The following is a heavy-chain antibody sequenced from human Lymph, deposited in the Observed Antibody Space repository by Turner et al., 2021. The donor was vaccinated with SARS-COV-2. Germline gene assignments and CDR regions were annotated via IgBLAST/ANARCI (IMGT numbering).Heavy chain of an antibody. V-gene: IGHV1-69*10. D-gene: IGHD1-20*01. CDR1: GGTFSSYA. Sequence: QVQLVQSGAEVKKPGSSVKVSCKASGGTFSSYAISWVRQAPGKGLEWMGGITPMLDIANYAQKFQGRVTITADKSTSTADMELSSLRSEDTAVYYCARDVTGPLGYWGQGTLVTVSS. CDR3: ARDVTGPLGY. CDR2: ITPMLDIA. J-gene: IGHJ4*02.